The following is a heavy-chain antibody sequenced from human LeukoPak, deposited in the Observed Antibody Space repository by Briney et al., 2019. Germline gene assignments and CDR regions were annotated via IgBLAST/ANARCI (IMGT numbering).Heavy chain of an antibody. D-gene: IGHD5-12*01. CDR1: GYSISSGYY. CDR2: IYHSGST. V-gene: IGHV4-38-2*02. Sequence: SETLSLTCTVSGYSISSGYYWGWIRQPPGKGLEWIGSIYHSGSTYYNPSLKSRVTISVDTSKNQFSLKLSSVTAADTAVYYCARVGFYWGQGTLVTVSS. CDR3: ARVGFY. J-gene: IGHJ4*02.